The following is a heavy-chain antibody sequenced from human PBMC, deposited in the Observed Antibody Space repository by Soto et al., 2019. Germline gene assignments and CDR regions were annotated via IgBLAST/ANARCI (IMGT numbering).Heavy chain of an antibody. CDR1: GFTFSSYS. V-gene: IGHV3-21*01. J-gene: IGHJ4*02. CDR3: ASASYYYDGSGYHGY. CDR2: ISSSSSYI. D-gene: IGHD3-22*01. Sequence: PGGSLRLSCAASGFTFSSYSMNWVRQAPGKGLEWVSSISSSSSYIYYADSVKGRFTISRDNAKNSLYLQMNSLRAEDTAVYFFASASYYYDGSGYHGYWGQGTLVTVSS.